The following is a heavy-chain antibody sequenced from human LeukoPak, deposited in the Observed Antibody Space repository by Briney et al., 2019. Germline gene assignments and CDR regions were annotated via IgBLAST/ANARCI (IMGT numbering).Heavy chain of an antibody. CDR1: GFTFSNYA. Sequence: GGSLRLSCAASGFTFSNYAMSWVRQAPGKGLECISGFSGSGGRTFYADSVKGRFTISRDISKNTLYLQMNSLRAEDTAVYYCARRAGGYSHPYDYWGQGILVTVSS. D-gene: IGHD4-23*01. CDR3: ARRAGGYSHPYDY. V-gene: IGHV3-23*01. J-gene: IGHJ4*02. CDR2: FSGSGGRT.